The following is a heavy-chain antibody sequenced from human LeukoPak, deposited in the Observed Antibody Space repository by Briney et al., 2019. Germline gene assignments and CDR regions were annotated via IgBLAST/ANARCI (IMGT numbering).Heavy chain of an antibody. CDR2: ISGSGGST. Sequence: GGSLRLSCAASEFTFSSYSMNWVRQAPGKGLEWVSAISGSGGSTYYADSVKGRFTISRDNSKNRLSLQMNSLKSEDTAVYYCAKGGTVTGYYWGQGTLVTVSS. D-gene: IGHD4-11*01. J-gene: IGHJ4*02. CDR1: EFTFSSYS. CDR3: AKGGTVTGYY. V-gene: IGHV3-23*01.